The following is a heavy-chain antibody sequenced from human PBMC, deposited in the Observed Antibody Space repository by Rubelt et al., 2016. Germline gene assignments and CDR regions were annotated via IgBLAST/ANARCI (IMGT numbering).Heavy chain of an antibody. CDR1: GGSFSGYY. CDR3: ARNSIGWSQMDY. D-gene: IGHD6-19*01. CDR2: ISHSGST. V-gene: IGHV4-34*01. Sequence: QVQLQQWGAGLLKPSETLSLTCAVYGGSFSGYYWSWIRQPPGEGLEWIGEISHSGSTSYNPSLQSRVTISMDKSMHHFSLRLSAVTAADTAVYYCARNSIGWSQMDYWGQGTQVTVSS. J-gene: IGHJ4*02.